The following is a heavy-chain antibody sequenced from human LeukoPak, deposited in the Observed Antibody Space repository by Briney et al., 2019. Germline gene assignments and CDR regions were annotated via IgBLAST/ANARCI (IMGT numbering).Heavy chain of an antibody. CDR2: ISYVGSNK. J-gene: IGHJ3*02. D-gene: IGHD2-21*02. CDR1: VFTFTSYG. V-gene: IGHV3-30*18. CDR3: AKDQSNRRDCYDAFDI. Sequence: GGSLRLSCAAPVFTFTSYGTDWVRQAPGKGLEWVAVISYVGSNKYYAHSVKGRFTISRDNSKNTLYLQMNSLRAEDTAVYYCAKDQSNRRDCYDAFDIWGKGTMVTVS.